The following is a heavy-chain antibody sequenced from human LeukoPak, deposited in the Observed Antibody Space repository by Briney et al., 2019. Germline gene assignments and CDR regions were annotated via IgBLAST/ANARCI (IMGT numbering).Heavy chain of an antibody. D-gene: IGHD4-17*01. Sequence: GRSLRLSCAASGFTFSSYGMHWVRQAPGKGLDWVAVIWYDGSNKYYADSVKGRFTISRDNSKNTLYLQMNSLRAEDTAVYYCAKGFGDYGDYPFDYWGQGTLVTVSS. J-gene: IGHJ4*02. CDR2: IWYDGSNK. V-gene: IGHV3-33*06. CDR1: GFTFSSYG. CDR3: AKGFGDYGDYPFDY.